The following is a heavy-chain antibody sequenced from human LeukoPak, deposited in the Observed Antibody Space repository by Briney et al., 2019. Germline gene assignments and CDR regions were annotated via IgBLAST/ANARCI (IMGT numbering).Heavy chain of an antibody. CDR2: IYYSGST. J-gene: IGHJ4*02. Sequence: SETLSLTCTVSSGSISSSSYYWGWIRQPPGNGLEWIGSIYYSGSTYYNPSLKSRVTISVDTSKNQFSLKLSSVTAAETAVYYCARHKLGTVAGFYFDYWGQGTLVTVSS. V-gene: IGHV4-39*01. D-gene: IGHD6-19*01. CDR3: ARHKLGTVAGFYFDY. CDR1: SGSISSSSYY.